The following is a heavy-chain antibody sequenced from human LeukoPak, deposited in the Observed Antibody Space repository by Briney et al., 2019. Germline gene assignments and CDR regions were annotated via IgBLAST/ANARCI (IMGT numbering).Heavy chain of an antibody. CDR3: ARSKDILTGYCFDY. Sequence: SEILSLTCAVYGGSFSGHYWTWIRQPPGKGLEWIGEINHSGSTNYNPSLKSRVTISVDTSKNQFSLKVSSVTAADTAVYYCARSKDILTGYCFDYWGQGTLVTVSS. J-gene: IGHJ4*02. CDR2: INHSGST. D-gene: IGHD3-9*01. V-gene: IGHV4-34*01. CDR1: GGSFSGHY.